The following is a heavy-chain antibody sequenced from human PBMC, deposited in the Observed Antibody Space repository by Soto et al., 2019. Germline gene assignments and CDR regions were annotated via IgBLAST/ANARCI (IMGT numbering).Heavy chain of an antibody. CDR1: GGSINSGGYC. CDR3: SRGILV. J-gene: IGHJ4*02. D-gene: IGHD5-18*01. CDR2: ISYGGST. Sequence: QVQLQESGPGLVKPSQTLSLTCTVSGGSINSGGYCWSWIRQHPGKGLDWIGCISYGGSTSYNPSLQSRVTISVDTSKNQFSLKLTSVTAADTAVYYCSRGILVWGQGALITVS. V-gene: IGHV4-31*03.